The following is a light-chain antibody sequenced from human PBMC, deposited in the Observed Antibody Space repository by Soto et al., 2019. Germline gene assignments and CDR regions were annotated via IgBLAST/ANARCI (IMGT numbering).Light chain of an antibody. J-gene: IGKJ1*01. Sequence: DIQVTQSPSSLSASVGDSVTLSCQTSQRVDSYIHWYQHQSGKPPKLLIYAASTLQDGVPSRFSGGGSGTAFPLIITGLQPGDSATYYCQQTYTSVATFGQGTKV. CDR1: QRVDSY. CDR3: QQTYTSVAT. CDR2: AAS. V-gene: IGKV1-39*01.